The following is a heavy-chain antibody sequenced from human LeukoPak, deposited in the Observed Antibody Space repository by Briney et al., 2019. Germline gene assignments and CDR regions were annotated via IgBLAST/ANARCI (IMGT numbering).Heavy chain of an antibody. CDR1: GGSFSGYY. J-gene: IGHJ4*02. V-gene: IGHV4-34*01. Sequence: SETLSLTCAVYGGSFSGYYWSWIRQPPGKGLEWIGEINHSGSTNYNPSLKSRVTISVDTSKNQFSLKLSSVTAADTAVYYCARDPARYCSGGSCYSAWDYWGQGTLVTVSS. CDR3: ARDPARYCSGGSCYSAWDY. D-gene: IGHD2-15*01. CDR2: INHSGST.